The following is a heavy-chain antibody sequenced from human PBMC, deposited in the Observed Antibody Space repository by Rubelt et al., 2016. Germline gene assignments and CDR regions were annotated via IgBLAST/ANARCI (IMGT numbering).Heavy chain of an antibody. CDR2: ISAYNGNT. CDR1: GYTFTSYG. J-gene: IGHJ5*02. Sequence: QVQLVQSGAEVKKPGASVKVSCKASGYTFTSYGISWVRQAPGQGLELMGWISAYNGNTNYAQKLQGRVTMTTDTSTSTAYMELRSLRSDDTAVYYCARVMITFGGVIEVGWFDPWGQGTLVTVSS. V-gene: IGHV1-18*01. D-gene: IGHD3-16*02. CDR3: ARVMITFGGVIEVGWFDP.